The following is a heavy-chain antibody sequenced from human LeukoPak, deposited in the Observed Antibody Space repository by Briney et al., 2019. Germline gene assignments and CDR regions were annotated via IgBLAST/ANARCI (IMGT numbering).Heavy chain of an antibody. V-gene: IGHV3-74*01. D-gene: IGHD7-27*01. CDR1: GFTFSNYW. CDR2: LDTDGSDT. Sequence: PGGSLRLSCAASGFTFSNYWMHWVRQAPGKGLVWVSRLDTDGSDTSYADSVKGRFTISRDNSKNTLYLQMNSLRAEDTAVYYCATSRKLGISGVAFDIWGQGTMVTVSS. CDR3: ATSRKLGISGVAFDI. J-gene: IGHJ3*02.